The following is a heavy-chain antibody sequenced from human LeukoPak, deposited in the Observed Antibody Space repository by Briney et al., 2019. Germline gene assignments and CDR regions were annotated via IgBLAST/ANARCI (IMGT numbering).Heavy chain of an antibody. D-gene: IGHD6-19*01. CDR1: GFTFSSYW. CDR3: ARGMDSSGWNYYYGMDV. CDR2: INSDGSST. Sequence: GGSLRLSCAASGFTFSSYWMHWVRQAPGKGLVWVSRINSDGSSTSYADSVKGRFTISRDNAKNTPYLQMNSLRAEDTAVYYCARGMDSSGWNYYYGMDVWGQGTTVTVSS. J-gene: IGHJ6*02. V-gene: IGHV3-74*01.